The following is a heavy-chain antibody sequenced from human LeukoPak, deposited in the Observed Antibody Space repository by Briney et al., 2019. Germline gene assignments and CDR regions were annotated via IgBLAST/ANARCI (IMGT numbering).Heavy chain of an antibody. CDR1: GFIFSNNG. J-gene: IGHJ4*02. D-gene: IGHD3-10*01. CDR3: ASQLLWFGELAS. V-gene: IGHV3-7*01. CDR2: IKQDGSEK. Sequence: GGSLRLSCAASGFIFSNNGMHWVRQAPGKGLEWVANIKQDGSEKYYVDSVKGRFTISRDNAKNSLYLQMNSLRAEDTAVYYCASQLLWFGELASWGQGTLVTVSS.